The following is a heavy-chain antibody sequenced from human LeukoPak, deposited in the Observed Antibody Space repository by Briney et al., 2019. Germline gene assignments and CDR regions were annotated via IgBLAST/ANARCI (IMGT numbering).Heavy chain of an antibody. Sequence: SVKVSCKASGGTFSSYTISWVRQAPGQGLEWMGRIIPILGIANYAQKFQGRVTITADKSTSAAYMELSSLRSEDTAVYYCASSIQLWSHFDYWGQGTLVTVSS. J-gene: IGHJ4*02. CDR3: ASSIQLWSHFDY. CDR2: IIPILGIA. V-gene: IGHV1-69*02. CDR1: GGTFSSYT. D-gene: IGHD5-18*01.